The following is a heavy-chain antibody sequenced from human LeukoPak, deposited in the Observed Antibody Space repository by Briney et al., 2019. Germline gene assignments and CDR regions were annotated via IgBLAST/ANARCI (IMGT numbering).Heavy chain of an antibody. CDR2: IIPIFGTA. D-gene: IGHD1-26*01. V-gene: IGHV1-69*01. CDR1: GGTFSSYA. CDR3: ARDGSLYSPYYYYGMDV. J-gene: IGHJ6*02. Sequence: ASVKVSCKASGGTFSSYAISWVRQAPGQGLEWMGGIIPIFGTANYAQKFQGRVTITADESTSTAYMELSSLRSEDTAVYYCARDGSLYSPYYYYGMDVWGQGTTVTVSS.